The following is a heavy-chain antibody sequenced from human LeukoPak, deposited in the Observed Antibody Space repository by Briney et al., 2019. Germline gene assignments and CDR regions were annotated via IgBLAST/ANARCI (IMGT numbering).Heavy chain of an antibody. CDR1: GGSVTTYY. V-gene: IGHV4-4*07. J-gene: IGHJ4*02. CDR2: ISTSGTT. D-gene: IGHD1-26*01. CDR3: AREATVVGATII. Sequence: PSETLSLTCTVSGGSVTTYYWSWIRQSAGKGLEWNGHISTSGTTTYNPSLKSRVTMSVDTSKNQFSLKLTSVTAADTAAYYCAREATVVGATIIWGQGTLVTVSS.